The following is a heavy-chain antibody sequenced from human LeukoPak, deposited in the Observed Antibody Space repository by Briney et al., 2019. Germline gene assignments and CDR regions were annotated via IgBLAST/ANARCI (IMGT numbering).Heavy chain of an antibody. CDR1: GFTFSNYA. J-gene: IGHJ4*02. CDR3: AKYYDSTGYYVY. Sequence: PGGSLRLSCAASGFTFSNYAMNWVRQAPGKGLEWVSSISGSSSYIYYADSVKGRFTISRDNAKNSLYLQMNSLRAEDTAVYYCAKYYDSTGYYVYWGQGTLVTVSS. CDR2: ISGSSSYI. V-gene: IGHV3-21*04. D-gene: IGHD3-22*01.